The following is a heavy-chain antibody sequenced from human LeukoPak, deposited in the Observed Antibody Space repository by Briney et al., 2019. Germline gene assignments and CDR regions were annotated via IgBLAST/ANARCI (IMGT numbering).Heavy chain of an antibody. Sequence: SETLSLTCTVSGGSITITNYYWGWIRQPPGKGLEWVGNIYYDGSTYYNPSLESRVTISVDTSKNQFSLKLSSVTAADTAVYYCARVGGYCSSTSCRDFYYYYMDVWGKGTTVTVSS. D-gene: IGHD2-2*01. CDR3: ARVGGYCSSTSCRDFYYYYMDV. V-gene: IGHV4-39*07. J-gene: IGHJ6*03. CDR1: GGSITITNYY. CDR2: IYYDGST.